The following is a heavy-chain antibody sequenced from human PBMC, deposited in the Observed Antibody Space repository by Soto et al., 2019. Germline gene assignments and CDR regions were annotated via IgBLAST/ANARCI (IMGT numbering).Heavy chain of an antibody. J-gene: IGHJ6*01. Sequence: SLRLSCAASGFTFSTYGMHWVRQAPGKGLEWVAVIWYDGSKIYYADSVKGRFTISRDNSKSTLYLRMNSLRAEDTAVYYCARPLEQHQLGFGMDVWGQGSPVTVSS. V-gene: IGHV3-33*01. CDR3: ARPLEQHQLGFGMDV. CDR2: IWYDGSKI. CDR1: GFTFSTYG. D-gene: IGHD6-13*01.